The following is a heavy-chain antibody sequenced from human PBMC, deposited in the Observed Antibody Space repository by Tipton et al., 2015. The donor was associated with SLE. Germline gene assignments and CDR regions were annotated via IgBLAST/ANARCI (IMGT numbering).Heavy chain of an antibody. V-gene: IGHV4-61*09. CDR1: VGPLTSGRYY. J-gene: IGHJ4*02. CDR3: ARVSSGTNYAIES. CDR2: IYTTGST. Sequence: TLSLTCTVSVGPLTSGRYYWSWIRQPAAKGLEWIGHIYTTGSTNYSPSLKSRVTISFDTSETQFSLKLASVTIADTAVYYCARVSSGTNYAIESWGQGTLVTVSS. D-gene: IGHD4/OR15-4a*01.